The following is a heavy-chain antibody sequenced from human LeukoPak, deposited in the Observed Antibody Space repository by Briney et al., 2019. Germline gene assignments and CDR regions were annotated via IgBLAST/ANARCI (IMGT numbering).Heavy chain of an antibody. CDR2: IIPIFGTA. D-gene: IGHD5-24*01. CDR1: GGTFSSYA. J-gene: IGHJ4*02. CDR3: ARALGHRRWLQPIDY. V-gene: IGHV1-69*13. Sequence: ASVKVSCKASGGTFSSYAISWVRQAPGQGLEWMGGIIPIFGTANYAQKFQGRVTITADESSSTAYMELSSLRSEDTAVYYCARALGHRRWLQPIDYWGQGTLVTVSS.